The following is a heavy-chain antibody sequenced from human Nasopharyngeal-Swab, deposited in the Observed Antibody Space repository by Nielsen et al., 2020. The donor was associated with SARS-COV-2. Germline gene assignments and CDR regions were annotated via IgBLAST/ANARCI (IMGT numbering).Heavy chain of an antibody. J-gene: IGHJ4*02. V-gene: IGHV3-23*01. CDR1: GFTFSSYA. CDR3: AKGAYTYGSSWYGY. Sequence: GESLKISCAASGFTFSSYAMSWVRQAPGKGLEWVSAISGSGGSTYYADSVKGRFTISRDNSKNTLYLQMNSLRAEDTAVYYCAKGAYTYGSSWYGYWGQGTLVTVSS. CDR2: ISGSGGST. D-gene: IGHD6-13*01.